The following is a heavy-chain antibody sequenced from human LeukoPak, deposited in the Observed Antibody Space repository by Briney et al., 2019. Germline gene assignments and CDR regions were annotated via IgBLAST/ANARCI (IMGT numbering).Heavy chain of an antibody. CDR1: GGTFSSYA. CDR2: IIPIFGTA. CDR3: ARVMGGDSSGWFDY. D-gene: IGHD6-19*01. Sequence: SVKVSCKASGGTFSSYAISWVRQAPGQGLEWMGGIIPIFGTANYAQKFQGRDTITADESTSTAYMELSSLRSEDTAVYYCARVMGGDSSGWFDYWGQGTLVTVSS. V-gene: IGHV1-69*13. J-gene: IGHJ4*02.